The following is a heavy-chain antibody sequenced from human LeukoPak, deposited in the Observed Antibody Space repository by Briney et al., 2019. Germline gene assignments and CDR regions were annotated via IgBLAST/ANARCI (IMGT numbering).Heavy chain of an antibody. V-gene: IGHV4-38-2*01. CDR1: GYSISSGYY. J-gene: IGHJ4*02. CDR3: ARLSGAPVRHPIYHFDY. Sequence: SETLSLTCAVSGYSISSGYYWGWIRQPPGKGLEWIGNIYHSGSTYKNPPLKSRVTISLDTSKNQFSLKLSSVTAADTAIYYCARLSGAPVRHPIYHFDYWGQGTLVTVSS. D-gene: IGHD2-2*02. CDR2: IYHSGST.